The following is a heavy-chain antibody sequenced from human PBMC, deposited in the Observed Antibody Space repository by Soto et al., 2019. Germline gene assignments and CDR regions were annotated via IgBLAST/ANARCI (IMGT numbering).Heavy chain of an antibody. CDR3: ASRGRITIFGVAPDAFDI. CDR1: GYSFTSYW. Sequence: PGESLKISCKGSGYSFTSYWISWVRQMPGKGLEWMGRIDPSDSYTNYSPSFQGHVTISADKSISTAYLQWSSLKASDTAMYYCASRGRITIFGVAPDAFDIWGQGTMVTVSS. V-gene: IGHV5-10-1*01. D-gene: IGHD3-3*01. J-gene: IGHJ3*02. CDR2: IDPSDSYT.